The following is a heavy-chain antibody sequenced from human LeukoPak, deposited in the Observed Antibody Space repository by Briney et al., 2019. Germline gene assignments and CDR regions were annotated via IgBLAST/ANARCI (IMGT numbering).Heavy chain of an antibody. D-gene: IGHD2-15*01. CDR2: IRYDGSNK. CDR3: AKEACGSGGSCYSGYFDY. CDR1: GFTFSSYG. Sequence: GGSLRLSCAASGFTFSSYGMHWVRQAPGKGLEWVAFIRYDGSNKYYADSVKGRFTISRDNSKNTLYLQMNSLRAEDTAVYYCAKEACGSGGSCYSGYFDYWGQGTLVTVSS. V-gene: IGHV3-30*02. J-gene: IGHJ4*02.